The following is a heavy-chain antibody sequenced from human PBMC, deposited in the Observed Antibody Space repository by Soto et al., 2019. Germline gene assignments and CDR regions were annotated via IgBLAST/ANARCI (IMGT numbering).Heavy chain of an antibody. D-gene: IGHD2-15*01. CDR2: ISGSGDIT. J-gene: IGHJ4*02. CDR1: GITISNYP. V-gene: IGHV3-23*01. CDR3: VKDDGGNPSTAPH. Sequence: EVQLLESGGGLVQPGGSLRLSCAASGITISNYPMSWVRQAPGKGLDWGSGISGSGDITYYADSAKGRFTISKDFSKNSLSLQLDRLRAEDTAVYFCVKDDGGNPSTAPHWGQGTLVTVSS.